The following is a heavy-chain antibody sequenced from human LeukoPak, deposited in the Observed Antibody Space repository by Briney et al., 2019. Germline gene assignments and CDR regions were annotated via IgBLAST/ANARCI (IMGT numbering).Heavy chain of an antibody. Sequence: GGSLRLSCAASGFTFSSYSMNWVRQAPGKGLEGVSSISNSSSYIYYADSVKGRFTISRDNAKNSLYLQMNSLRAEDTAVYYCARDLVPAAPRAFDIWGQGTMVTVSS. J-gene: IGHJ3*02. D-gene: IGHD2-2*01. CDR1: GFTFSSYS. CDR3: ARDLVPAAPRAFDI. V-gene: IGHV3-21*01. CDR2: ISNSSSYI.